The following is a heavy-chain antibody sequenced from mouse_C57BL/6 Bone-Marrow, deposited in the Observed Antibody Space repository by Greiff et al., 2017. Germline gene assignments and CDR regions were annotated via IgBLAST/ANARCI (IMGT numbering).Heavy chain of an antibody. CDR2: IYPRSGNT. D-gene: IGHD2-1*01. Sequence: VKLVESGAELARPGASVKLSCKASGYTFTSYGISWVKQRTGQGLEWIGEIYPRSGNTYYNEKFKGKATLTADKSSSTAYMELRSLTSADSAVYFCASSLPPAWFAYWGQGTLVTVSA. V-gene: IGHV1-81*01. CDR3: ASSLPPAWFAY. CDR1: GYTFTSYG. J-gene: IGHJ3*01.